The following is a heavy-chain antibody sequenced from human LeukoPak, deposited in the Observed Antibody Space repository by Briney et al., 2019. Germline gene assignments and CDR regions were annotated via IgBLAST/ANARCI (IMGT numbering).Heavy chain of an antibody. CDR2: ISAYNGNT. J-gene: IGHJ4*02. D-gene: IGHD4-11*01. Sequence: ASVKVSCKASAYTFTSYGISWVRQAPGQGLERMGWISAYNGNTNYAQKLQGRVTMTTDTSTSTAYMELRSLRSADTAVYYCARDHGIRIRTVFGYWGQGTLVTVSS. CDR3: ARDHGIRIRTVFGY. CDR1: AYTFTSYG. V-gene: IGHV1-18*01.